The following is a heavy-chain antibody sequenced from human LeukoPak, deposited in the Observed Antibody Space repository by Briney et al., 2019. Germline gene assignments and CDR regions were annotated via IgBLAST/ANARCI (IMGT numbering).Heavy chain of an antibody. V-gene: IGHV3-48*03. Sequence: GGSLRLSCAASGFTFSSYEMNWVRQAPGKGLEWVSYISSSGSTIYYADSVKGRFTISRDNSKNTLYLQMNSLRAEDTAVYYCAKVMGVFGVPKGAYYFDYWGQGTLVTVSS. CDR2: ISSSGSTI. D-gene: IGHD3-3*01. CDR3: AKVMGVFGVPKGAYYFDY. J-gene: IGHJ4*02. CDR1: GFTFSSYE.